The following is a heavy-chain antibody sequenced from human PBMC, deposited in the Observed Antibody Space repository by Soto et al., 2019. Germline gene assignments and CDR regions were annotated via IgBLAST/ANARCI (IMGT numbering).Heavy chain of an antibody. V-gene: IGHV1-18*01. CDR2: ISAYNGNT. Sequence: ASVNVSCNASGYTFTSYFISWVRQAPGQGLEWMGWISAYNGNTNYAQKLQGRVTMTTDTSTSTAYMELRSLRSDDTAVYYCARGVYEGISWLAYFDYWGQGTLVTVSS. CDR1: GYTFTSYF. CDR3: ARGVYEGISWLAYFDY. J-gene: IGHJ4*02. D-gene: IGHD6-19*01.